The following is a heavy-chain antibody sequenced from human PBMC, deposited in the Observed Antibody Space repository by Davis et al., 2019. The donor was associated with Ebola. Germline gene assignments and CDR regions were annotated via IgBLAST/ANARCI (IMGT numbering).Heavy chain of an antibody. V-gene: IGHV1-24*01. J-gene: IGHJ5*02. Sequence: GESLKISCAASGFTFSSYWMHWVRQAPGKGLEWMGGFDPEDGETIYAQKFQGRVTMTEDTSTDTAYMELSSLRSEDTAVYYCAGVGGNWFDPWGQGTLVTVSS. CDR2: FDPEDGET. CDR1: GFTFSSYW. D-gene: IGHD3-16*01. CDR3: AGVGGNWFDP.